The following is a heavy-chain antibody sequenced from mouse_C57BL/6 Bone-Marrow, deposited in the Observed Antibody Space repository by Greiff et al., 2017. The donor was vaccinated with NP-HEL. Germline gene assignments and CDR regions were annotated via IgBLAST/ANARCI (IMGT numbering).Heavy chain of an antibody. Sequence: EVMLVESGGGLVQSGRSLRLSCATSGFTFSDFYMEWVRQAPGKGLEWIAASRNKANDYTTEYSASVKGRFIVSRDTSQSILYLQMNALRAEDTAIYYCARDADYGGFDYWGQGTTLTVSS. CDR1: GFTFSDFY. CDR3: ARDADYGGFDY. D-gene: IGHD1-1*01. CDR2: SRNKANDYTT. V-gene: IGHV7-1*01. J-gene: IGHJ2*01.